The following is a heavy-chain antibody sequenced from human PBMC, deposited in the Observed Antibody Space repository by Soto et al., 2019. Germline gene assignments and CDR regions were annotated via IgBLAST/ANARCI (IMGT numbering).Heavy chain of an antibody. Sequence: QVQLVQSGAEVKKPGSSVKVSCKASGGTFSSYAISWVRQAPGQGLEWMGGIIPIFGTANYAQKFQGRVTITADESKSTAYMELSSMRSEDTAVYYCASRGSGITIFGVVIIGYPLDVWGQWTTVTVSS. V-gene: IGHV1-69*12. J-gene: IGHJ6*02. D-gene: IGHD3-3*01. CDR2: IIPIFGTA. CDR3: ASRGSGITIFGVVIIGYPLDV. CDR1: GGTFSSYA.